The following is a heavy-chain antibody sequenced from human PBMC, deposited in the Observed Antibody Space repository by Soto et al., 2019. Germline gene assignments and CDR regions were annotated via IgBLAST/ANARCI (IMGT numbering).Heavy chain of an antibody. J-gene: IGHJ5*02. CDR3: AGRNELSGRYGTGPRNTGFDP. CDR2: VSAYNGNT. V-gene: IGHV1-18*01. Sequence: QVQLVQSGAEVKKPGASVKVSCKASGYTFTSYGISWVRQAPGQGLEWMGWVSAYNGNTNDAQKLQGRVTMTTPTSTSTAYIEVRSLGSDDTAVYCCAGRNELSGRYGTGPRNTGFDPWGQGTLVTVSS. CDR1: GYTFTSYG. D-gene: IGHD1-26*01.